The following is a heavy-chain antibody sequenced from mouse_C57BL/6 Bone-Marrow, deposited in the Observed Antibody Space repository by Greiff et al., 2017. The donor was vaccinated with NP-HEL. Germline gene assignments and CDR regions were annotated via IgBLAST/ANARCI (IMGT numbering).Heavy chain of an antibody. D-gene: IGHD2-5*01. J-gene: IGHJ3*01. Sequence: DVQLVESGGGLVKPGGSLKLSCAASGFTFSSYAMSWVRQTPEKRLEWVATISDGGSYTYYPDNVKGRFTISRDNAKNNLYLQMSHLKSEDTAMYYCARATIVTTFAYWGQGTLVTVSA. V-gene: IGHV5-4*01. CDR3: ARATIVTTFAY. CDR2: ISDGGSYT. CDR1: GFTFSSYA.